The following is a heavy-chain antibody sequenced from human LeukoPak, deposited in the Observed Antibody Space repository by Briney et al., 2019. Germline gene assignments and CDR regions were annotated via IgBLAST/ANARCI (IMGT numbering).Heavy chain of an antibody. D-gene: IGHD3-3*02. CDR2: ISYNGDGT. CDR1: GFTFSNFA. J-gene: IGHJ6*03. CDR3: ARGHFWSGYTYQDYFYYMDV. Sequence: PGGSLRLSCAASGFTFSNFAMHWVRQAPGKGLGSVSGISYNGDGTYYANSVKGRFTISRDNSKNTLYLQVGSLRVEDMGVYYCARGHFWSGYTYQDYFYYMDVWGKGTAVTVSS. V-gene: IGHV3-64*01.